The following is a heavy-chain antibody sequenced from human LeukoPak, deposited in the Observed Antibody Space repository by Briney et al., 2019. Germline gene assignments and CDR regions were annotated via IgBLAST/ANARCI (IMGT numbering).Heavy chain of an antibody. CDR1: GFTFSSYS. CDR2: ISSSTSYI. J-gene: IGHJ4*02. D-gene: IGHD4-17*01. V-gene: IGHV3-21*01. CDR3: ARAYYGEYSLFDN. Sequence: GGSLRLSCAASGFTFSSYSMNWVRQAPGKGLEWVSSISSSTSYIYYADSVKGRFTISRDNAKNSLYLQMNSLRAEDTAVYYCARAYYGEYSLFDNWGQGTLVTVSS.